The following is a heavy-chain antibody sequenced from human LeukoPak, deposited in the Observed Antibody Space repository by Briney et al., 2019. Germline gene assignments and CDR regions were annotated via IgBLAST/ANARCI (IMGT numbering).Heavy chain of an antibody. CDR1: GGSISSYY. J-gene: IGHJ6*02. CDR2: IYTSGST. D-gene: IGHD5-12*01. CDR3: ARVGGSGYDPTYYYGMDV. Sequence: SETLSLTCTVSGGSISSYYWSWIRQPAGKGLEWIGRIYTSGSTNYNTSLKSRVTISVDTSKNKFSLKLSSVTAAETAVYYCARVGGSGYDPTYYYGMDVWGQGTTVTVSS. V-gene: IGHV4-4*07.